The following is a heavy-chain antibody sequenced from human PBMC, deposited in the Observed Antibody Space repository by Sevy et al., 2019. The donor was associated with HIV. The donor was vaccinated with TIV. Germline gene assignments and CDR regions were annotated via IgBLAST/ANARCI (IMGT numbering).Heavy chain of an antibody. CDR1: GYTFTSYG. V-gene: IGHV1-18*01. CDR3: ARASDIVGATRGRFDY. J-gene: IGHJ4*02. CDR2: ISAYNGNT. Sequence: ASVKVSCKASGYTFTSYGISWVRQAPGQGLEWMGWISAYNGNTNYAQKLQGRVTMTTDTSTSTAYMELRSLRSDDTAVYYCARASDIVGATRGRFDYWGQGTLVTVSS. D-gene: IGHD1-26*01.